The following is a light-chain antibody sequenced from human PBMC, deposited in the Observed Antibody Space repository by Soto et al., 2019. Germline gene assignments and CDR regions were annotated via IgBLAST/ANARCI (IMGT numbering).Light chain of an antibody. CDR2: GAS. CDR1: QTVGSSSF. Sequence: EIVLTQSPGTLSLSLGERATLSCRASQTVGSSSFLAWYQQKPGQAPRLLIYGASSRATGIPDRFSGSGSGTDFTLTISRLEPEDSSVYYCQHYCTSPPLTFGGGTKVEIK. V-gene: IGKV3-20*01. J-gene: IGKJ4*01. CDR3: QHYCTSPPLT.